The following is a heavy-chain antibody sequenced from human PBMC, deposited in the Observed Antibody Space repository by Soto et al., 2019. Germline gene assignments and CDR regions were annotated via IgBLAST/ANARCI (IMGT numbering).Heavy chain of an antibody. V-gene: IGHV1-46*03. D-gene: IGHD4-17*01. CDR1: GYTFTSYY. CDR3: ARDPYFRDNDYGDYVSVFYYYMDV. CDR2: INPSGGST. J-gene: IGHJ6*03. Sequence: GASVKVSCKASGYTFTSYYMHWVRQAPGQGLEWMGIINPSGGSTSYAQKFQGRVTMTRDTSTSTVYMELSSLRSEGTAVYYCARDPYFRDNDYGDYVSVFYYYMDVWGKGTTVTVSS.